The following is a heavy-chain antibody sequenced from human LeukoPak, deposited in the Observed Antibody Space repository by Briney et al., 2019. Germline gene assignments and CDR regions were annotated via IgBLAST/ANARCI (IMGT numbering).Heavy chain of an antibody. J-gene: IGHJ4*02. Sequence: ASVKVSCKASGYTFTGYHMHWVRQAPGQGLEWMGWINPNSGGTNYARKFQGRVTMTRDTSISTAYMELSRLRSDDTAVYYCARGGGYSYGFLLKPFDYWGQGTLVTVSS. D-gene: IGHD5-18*01. CDR1: GYTFTGYH. CDR3: ARGGGYSYGFLLKPFDY. V-gene: IGHV1-2*02. CDR2: INPNSGGT.